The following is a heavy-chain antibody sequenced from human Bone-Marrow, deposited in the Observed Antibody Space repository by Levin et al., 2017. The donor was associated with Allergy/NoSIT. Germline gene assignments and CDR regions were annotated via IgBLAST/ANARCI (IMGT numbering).Heavy chain of an antibody. CDR1: GYSFTSYG. V-gene: IGHV5-51*01. D-gene: IGHD3-22*01. Sequence: ASVKVSCKGSGYSFTSYGIGWVRQMPGKGLEWMGIIYPGDSDTRYSPSFQGQVTISADKSISTAYLQRSSLRASDTAMYYCARRYFYNSMYYFDYWGQGTLVTVSS. J-gene: IGHJ4*02. CDR3: ARRYFYNSMYYFDY. CDR2: IYPGDSDT.